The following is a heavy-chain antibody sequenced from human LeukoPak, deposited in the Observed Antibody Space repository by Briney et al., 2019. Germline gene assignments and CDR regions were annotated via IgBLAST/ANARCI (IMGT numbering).Heavy chain of an antibody. CDR3: ARRGYYYDSSGYYSYEGRDY. CDR2: INHSGST. V-gene: IGHV4-34*01. CDR1: GGSFSGYY. D-gene: IGHD3-22*01. J-gene: IGHJ4*02. Sequence: SETLSLTCAVYGGSFSGYYWSWIRQPPGKGLEWIGEINHSGSTNYNPSLKSRVTISVDTSKNQFSLKLSSVTAEDTAVYYCARRGYYYDSSGYYSYEGRDYWGQGTLVTVSS.